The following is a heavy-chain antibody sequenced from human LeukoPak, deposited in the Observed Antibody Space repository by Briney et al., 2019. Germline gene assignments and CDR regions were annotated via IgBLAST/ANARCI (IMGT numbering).Heavy chain of an antibody. CDR3: ASRSHKTIVGADTREVGDY. Sequence: SVKVSCKASGGTLRRHTITWVRQAPGQGLEWIGRIIPMMGIANYAQKFQGRVTITADTSTDTAYMDLISLRSEDTAVYYCASRSHKTIVGADTREVGDYWGQGTLVTVSS. J-gene: IGHJ4*02. V-gene: IGHV1-69*02. CDR1: GGTLRRHT. CDR2: IIPMMGIA. D-gene: IGHD6-19*01.